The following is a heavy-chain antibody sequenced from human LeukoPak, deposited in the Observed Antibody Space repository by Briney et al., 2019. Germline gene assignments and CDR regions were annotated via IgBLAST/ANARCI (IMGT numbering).Heavy chain of an antibody. D-gene: IGHD1-26*01. CDR1: GGSFSGYY. J-gene: IGHJ4*02. V-gene: IGHV4-34*01. Sequence: SETLSLTCAVYGGSFSGYYWSWIRQPPGKGLEWIGEINHSGSTNYNPSLKSRVIISVDTSKNQFSLKLSSVTAADTAVYYCASVSLGSYSKDYWGQGTLVTVSS. CDR2: INHSGST. CDR3: ASVSLGSYSKDY.